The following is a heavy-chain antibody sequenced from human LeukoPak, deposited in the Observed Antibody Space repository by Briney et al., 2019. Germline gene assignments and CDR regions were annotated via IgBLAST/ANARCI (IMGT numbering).Heavy chain of an antibody. CDR2: ISSSGTTI. D-gene: IGHD3-16*01. V-gene: IGHV3-11*01. Sequence: GGSLRLSCAASGFTFSDYYMSWIRQAPGKGREVGSYISSSGTTIYYADSVRGRFTISRDNAKNSLYLQMNSLRAEDTAVYYCARDLFGMAYYFDYWGQGTLVTVSS. J-gene: IGHJ4*02. CDR1: GFTFSDYY. CDR3: ARDLFGMAYYFDY.